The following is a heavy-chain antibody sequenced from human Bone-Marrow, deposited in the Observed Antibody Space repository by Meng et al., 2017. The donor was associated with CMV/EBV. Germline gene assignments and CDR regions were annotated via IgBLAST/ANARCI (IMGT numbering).Heavy chain of an antibody. CDR1: GFIVNHNY. CDR3: ARSRVSSC. J-gene: IGHJ4*02. CDR2: ISSSGSTI. D-gene: IGHD2-2*01. Sequence: GGSLRLSCTPSGFIVNHNYMSWIRQAPGKGLEWVSYISSSGSTIYYADSVKGRFTISRDNAKNSLYLQMNSLRAEDTAVYYCARSRVSSCWGQGALVTVSS. V-gene: IGHV3-11*04.